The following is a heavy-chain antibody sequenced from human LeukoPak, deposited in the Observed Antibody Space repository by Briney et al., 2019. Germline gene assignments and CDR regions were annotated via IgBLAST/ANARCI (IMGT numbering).Heavy chain of an antibody. CDR2: INHSGST. D-gene: IGHD3-22*01. V-gene: IGHV4-34*01. CDR1: GGSFSGYY. J-gene: IGHJ3*02. CDR3: ARGGYYYDSSGYWGAFDI. Sequence: SETLSLTCAVYGGSFSGYYWSWIRQPPGKGLEWMGEINHSGSTNYNPSLKSRVTISVDTSKNQFSLKLSSVTAADTAVYYCARGGYYYDSSGYWGAFDIWGQGTMVTVSS.